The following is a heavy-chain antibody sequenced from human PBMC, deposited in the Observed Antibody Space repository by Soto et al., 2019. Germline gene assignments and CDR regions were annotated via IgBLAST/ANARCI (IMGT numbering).Heavy chain of an antibody. V-gene: IGHV4-34*01. CDR2: INHSGSA. CDR1: GGSFSGYY. CDR3: AREEVPQWFTRGYYGMDV. J-gene: IGHJ6*02. Sequence: KASETLSLTCAVYGGSFSGYYWTWVRQPPGKGLEWIGDINHSGSANYNSSLKSRVTISVDTSKNQLSLNLRSVTAADTAVYYCAREEVPQWFTRGYYGMDVWGQGTTVTVSS. D-gene: IGHD2-2*01.